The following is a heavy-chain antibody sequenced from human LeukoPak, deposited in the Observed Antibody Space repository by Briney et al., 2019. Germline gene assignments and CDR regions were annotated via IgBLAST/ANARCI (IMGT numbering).Heavy chain of an antibody. CDR2: INHSGST. CDR1: GGSFSGYY. J-gene: IGHJ6*02. D-gene: IGHD4-17*01. Sequence: PSETLSLTCAVYGGSFSGYYWSWIRQPPGKGLEWIGEINHSGSTYYNPSLKSRVTISVDRSKNQFSLKLSSVTAADTAVYYCARGDYGMLYYGMDVWGQGTAVTVSS. CDR3: ARGDYGMLYYGMDV. V-gene: IGHV4-34*01.